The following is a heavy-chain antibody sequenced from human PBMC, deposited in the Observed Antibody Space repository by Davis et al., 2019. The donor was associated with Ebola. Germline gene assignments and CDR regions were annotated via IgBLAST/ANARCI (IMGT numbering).Heavy chain of an antibody. D-gene: IGHD2-8*02. CDR1: GFTFGDYA. V-gene: IGHV3-49*04. CDR2: IRSKPYGGTT. J-gene: IGHJ4*02. CDR3: TTLPTGARDY. Sequence: GSLRLSCTASGFTFGDYAMSWVRQAPGKGLEWVGFIRSKPYGGTTDYAAPVKGRFTISRDDSKNTWYLQMNSLKAEDTAVYYCTTLPTGARDYWGQGTLVTVSS.